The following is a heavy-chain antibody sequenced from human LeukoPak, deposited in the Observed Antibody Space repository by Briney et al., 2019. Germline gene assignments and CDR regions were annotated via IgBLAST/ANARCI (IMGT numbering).Heavy chain of an antibody. CDR3: ARDWSSRTYYFDY. CDR1: GFTFDNYD. J-gene: IGHJ4*02. Sequence: GGSLRLSCEASGFTFDNYDMHWVRKAPGNGLEWVSSISTSGGDTNYAASVKGRFTTSRDNPRTTLYLQMSSLRAEDTATYYCARDWSSRTYYFDYWGQGALVIVSS. D-gene: IGHD2-2*01. V-gene: IGHV3-23*01. CDR2: ISTSGGDT.